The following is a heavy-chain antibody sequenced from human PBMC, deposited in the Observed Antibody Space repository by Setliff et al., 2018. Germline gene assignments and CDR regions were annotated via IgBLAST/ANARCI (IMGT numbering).Heavy chain of an antibody. J-gene: IGHJ4*02. Sequence: PSETLSLTCTVSGGSISSYYWSWIRQPPGKGLEWIGYINYSGSTNYNPSLKSRVTISEDMSKNQFSLKLSSVTAADTAVYYCARGLSKRDYWGQGTLVTVSS. CDR1: GGSISSYY. CDR3: ARGLSKRDY. V-gene: IGHV4-59*12. CDR2: INYSGST.